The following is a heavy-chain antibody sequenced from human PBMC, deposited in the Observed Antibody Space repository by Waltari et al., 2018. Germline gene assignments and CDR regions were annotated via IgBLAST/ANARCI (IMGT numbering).Heavy chain of an antibody. CDR3: AKNVASFSAGASRLDR. Sequence: QVQLVGSGGGVVQPGTSLSLSCAASGFSFSNYAMHWVRQAPGKGLQWLAIIWSEGSNTYYEDSVKGTFTISRDNSKNTVYLHMNSLTFEDTAVYYCAKNVASFSAGASRLDRWGQGTLVAISS. V-gene: IGHV3-33*06. J-gene: IGHJ5*02. CDR2: IWSEGSNT. CDR1: GFSFSNYA. D-gene: IGHD2-21*01.